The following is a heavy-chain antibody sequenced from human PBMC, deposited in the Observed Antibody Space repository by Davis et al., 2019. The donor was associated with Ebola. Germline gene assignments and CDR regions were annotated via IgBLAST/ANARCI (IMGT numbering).Heavy chain of an antibody. CDR3: AKDGDYRPFDY. CDR2: ISGSGGST. J-gene: IGHJ4*02. CDR1: GFTFSSYA. Sequence: GGSLRLPCAASGFTFSSYAMSWVRQAPGKGLEWVSAISGSGGSTYYADSVKGRFTISRDNSKNTLYLQMNNLRAEDTAVYYCAKDGDYRPFDYWGQGTLVTVSS. D-gene: IGHD4-17*01. V-gene: IGHV3-23*01.